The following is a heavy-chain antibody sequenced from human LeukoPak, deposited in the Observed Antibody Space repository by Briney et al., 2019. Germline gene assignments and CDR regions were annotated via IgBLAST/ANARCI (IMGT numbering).Heavy chain of an antibody. Sequence: SETLSLTCTVSGCPISRSNRFSWVRQPPGKGMEWVGEIYLTGGTTYNPSLKSRFTISADMSRNQLSLKLTSVTAADTAVYYCARGNRYYYDSSRDVWGQGTTVTVSS. CDR2: IYLTGGT. CDR3: ARGNRYYYDSSRDV. D-gene: IGHD3-22*01. V-gene: IGHV4-4*02. J-gene: IGHJ6*02. CDR1: GCPISRSNR.